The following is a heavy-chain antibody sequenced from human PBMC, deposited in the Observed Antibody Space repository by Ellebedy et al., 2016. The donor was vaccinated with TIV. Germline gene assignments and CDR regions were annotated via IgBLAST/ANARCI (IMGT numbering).Heavy chain of an antibody. CDR3: SKSLDF. V-gene: IGHV3-23*01. CDR1: GFTFSSYT. Sequence: GGSLRLSCAASGFTFSSYTMGWVRQAPGKGLQWVSDINQSGGKTYYADSVKGRFTISRDNSKNTLYLQMNSLRAEDTAVYYCSKSLDFWGQGALVTVSP. J-gene: IGHJ4*02. CDR2: INQSGGKT.